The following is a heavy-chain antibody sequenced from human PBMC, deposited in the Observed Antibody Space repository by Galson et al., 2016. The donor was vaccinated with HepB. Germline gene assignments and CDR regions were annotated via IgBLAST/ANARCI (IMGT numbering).Heavy chain of an antibody. CDR2: IWTDGSNK. V-gene: IGHV3-33*01. CDR1: AFTFSNYG. J-gene: IGHJ4*02. D-gene: IGHD6-6*01. CDR3: AREYLGLHLAARNEPLFDY. Sequence: SLRLSCAASAFTFSNYGMHWVRQAPGKGLEWVAGIWTDGSNKYYGDSVKGRFTISRDNSKNTLYLQMNSLRAEDTAVYYCAREYLGLHLAARNEPLFDYWGQGTLVTVSS.